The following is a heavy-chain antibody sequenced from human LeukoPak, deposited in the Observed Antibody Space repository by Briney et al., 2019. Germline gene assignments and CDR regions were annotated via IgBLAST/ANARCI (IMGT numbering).Heavy chain of an antibody. CDR3: ARDGGITVAADDY. Sequence: ASVKVSCKASGYTFTSYDINWVRQASGQGLEWMGWMNPNSGNTASAQKFQGRVTMTTDTSTSTAYMELRSLRFDDTAVYYCARDGGITVAADDYWGQGTLVTVSS. V-gene: IGHV1-8*01. CDR2: MNPNSGNT. J-gene: IGHJ4*02. D-gene: IGHD6-19*01. CDR1: GYTFTSYD.